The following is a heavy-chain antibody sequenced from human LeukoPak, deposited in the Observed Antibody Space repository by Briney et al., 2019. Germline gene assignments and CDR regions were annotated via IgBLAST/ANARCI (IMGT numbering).Heavy chain of an antibody. CDR2: INHSGST. D-gene: IGHD3-10*01. V-gene: IGHV4-34*01. CDR3: ARVRYYGSGSYYTFDY. J-gene: IGHJ4*02. Sequence: SETLSLTCAVYGGSFSGYYWSWIRQPPGKGLEWIGEINHSGSTNYNPSFKSRVTISVDRSKNQFSLKLSSVTAADTAVYYCARVRYYGSGSYYTFDYWGQGTLVTVSS. CDR1: GGSFSGYY.